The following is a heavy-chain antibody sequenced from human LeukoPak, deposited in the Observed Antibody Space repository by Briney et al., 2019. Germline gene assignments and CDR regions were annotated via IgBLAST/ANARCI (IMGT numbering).Heavy chain of an antibody. J-gene: IGHJ4*02. V-gene: IGHV3-7*03. CDR1: GFSFSNYW. D-gene: IGHD1-1*01. Sequence: GGSLRLSCEASGFSFSNYWMSWVRLAPGKGLEWVANIKHDGSETFYLDAVRGRFTISRDNSKNSVHLQLGNLRVEDTALYYCAKSGRVENNWYFFDSWGQGALVIVSS. CDR3: AKSGRVENNWYFFDS. CDR2: IKHDGSET.